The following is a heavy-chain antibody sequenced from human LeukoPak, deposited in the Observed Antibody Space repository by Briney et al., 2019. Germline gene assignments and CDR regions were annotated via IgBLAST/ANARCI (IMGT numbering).Heavy chain of an antibody. CDR3: ASCLAVAGNHYMDV. CDR2: IIPIVGTA. CDR1: GGTFSSYA. J-gene: IGHJ6*03. D-gene: IGHD6-19*01. Sequence: GASVKVSCKASGGTFSSYAISWVRQAPGQGLEWMGGIIPIVGTANYAQKFQGRVTITADKSTSTAYMELSSLRSEDTAVYYCASCLAVAGNHYMDVWGKGTTVTVSS. V-gene: IGHV1-69*06.